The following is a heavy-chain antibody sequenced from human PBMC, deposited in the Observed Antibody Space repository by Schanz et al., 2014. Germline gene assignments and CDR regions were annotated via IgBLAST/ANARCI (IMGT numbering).Heavy chain of an antibody. CDR1: GYTXXDYG. D-gene: IGHD2-15*01. CDR3: AXXXXXXVVLVAVTREYYYHAXXV. Sequence: QVQLVQSGAEAKKTGASVKVSCKASGYTXXDYGFTXXXXXPGQGLEWMGWISPNSGDTNYAQRLQGRVTMTTDTSTSTAYMELRXXXSDDTAVYYCAXXXXXXVVLVAVTREYYYHAXXVWGQGTTXXVSS. V-gene: IGHV1-18*04. J-gene: IGHJ6*02. CDR2: ISPNSGDT.